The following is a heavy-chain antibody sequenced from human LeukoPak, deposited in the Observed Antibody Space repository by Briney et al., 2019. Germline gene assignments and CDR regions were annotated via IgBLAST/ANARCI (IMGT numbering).Heavy chain of an antibody. CDR3: AGRPIFGVVARDY. D-gene: IGHD3-3*01. CDR1: GGSISSYY. CDR2: IYTSGST. J-gene: IGHJ4*02. V-gene: IGHV4-4*07. Sequence: SETLSLTCIVSGGSISSYYWNWIRQPAGKGLEWIGRIYTSGSTNYNPSLKSRVTMSVDTSKNQLSLKLSSVTPADTAVYYCAGRPIFGVVARDYWGQGPLVTVSS.